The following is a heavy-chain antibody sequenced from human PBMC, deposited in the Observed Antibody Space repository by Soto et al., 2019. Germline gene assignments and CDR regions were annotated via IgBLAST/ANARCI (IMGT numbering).Heavy chain of an antibody. V-gene: IGHV1-18*04. CDR1: GYSFHNFG. J-gene: IGHJ4*02. CDR3: ARGPPSGSFSLTPRY. CDR2: ISGQIAKT. Sequence: QVQLLQSGPEVKKPGASVRVSCKTSGYSFHNFGIIWVRQAPGQGLEWMGWISGQIAKTNYAQKFQGRLSMTTDTSTSTDYMELSSLRSNDTAIYYCARGPPSGSFSLTPRYWGQGTLVTVSA. D-gene: IGHD1-26*01.